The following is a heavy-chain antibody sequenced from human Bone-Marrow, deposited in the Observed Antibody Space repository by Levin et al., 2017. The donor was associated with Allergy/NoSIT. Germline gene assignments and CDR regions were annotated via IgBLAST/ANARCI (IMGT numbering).Heavy chain of an antibody. CDR1: GFTFNNYG. CDR3: AKWASYCGGACYWFAPFDC. D-gene: IGHD2-21*01. V-gene: IGHV3-23*01. J-gene: IGHJ4*02. Sequence: GGSLRLSCAASGFTFNNYGLSWVRQAPGKGLEWVSAISGSGNNIYYADSVRGRFTISRDNSKNTLYLQLNSLTAEDTAVYYCAKWASYCGGACYWFAPFDCWGQGALVTVSS. CDR2: ISGSGNNI.